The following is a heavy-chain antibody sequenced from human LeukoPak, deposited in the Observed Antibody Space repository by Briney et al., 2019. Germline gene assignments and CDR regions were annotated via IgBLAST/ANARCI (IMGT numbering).Heavy chain of an antibody. D-gene: IGHD6-13*01. Sequence: SETLSLTCAVYGGSFSGYYWSWIRQPPGKGLEWIGEINHSGSTNYNPSLKSRVTISVDTSKNQFSLKLSSVTAADTAVYYCAKDSAPPYSNTWYYFDYWGQGTLVTVSS. J-gene: IGHJ4*02. CDR2: INHSGST. V-gene: IGHV4-34*01. CDR1: GGSFSGYY. CDR3: AKDSAPPYSNTWYYFDY.